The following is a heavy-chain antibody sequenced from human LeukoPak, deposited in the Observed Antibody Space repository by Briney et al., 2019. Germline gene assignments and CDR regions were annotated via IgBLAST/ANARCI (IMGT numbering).Heavy chain of an antibody. CDR1: GFTFSSCS. V-gene: IGHV3-21*01. D-gene: IGHD6-19*01. J-gene: IGHJ6*03. Sequence: GGSLRLSCAASGFTFSSCSMNWVRQAPGKGLEWVSSISSSSSYIYYADSVKGRFTISRDNAKNSLYLQMNSLRAEDTAVYYCARGWYRSYYYYYYMDVWGKGTTVTISS. CDR2: ISSSSSYI. CDR3: ARGWYRSYYYYYYMDV.